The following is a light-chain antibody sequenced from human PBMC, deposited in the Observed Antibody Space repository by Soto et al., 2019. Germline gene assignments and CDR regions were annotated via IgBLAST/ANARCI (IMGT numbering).Light chain of an antibody. J-gene: IGKJ3*01. V-gene: IGKV3-20*01. Sequence: EIVLTQSPGTLSWSPGERATLSCRASQSISSSYLAWYQQKPGQAPRVLIYGTSSRATSIPDRFSGNGSGTDFTLAISRLEPEDFAVYYCQQYGGSPPVTFGPGTKVDIK. CDR2: GTS. CDR3: QQYGGSPPVT. CDR1: QSISSSY.